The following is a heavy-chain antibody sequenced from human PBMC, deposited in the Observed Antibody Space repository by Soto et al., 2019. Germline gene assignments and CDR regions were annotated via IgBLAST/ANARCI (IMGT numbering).Heavy chain of an antibody. CDR3: ARVTAAAGIDY. J-gene: IGHJ4*02. D-gene: IGHD6-13*01. CDR1: GGSISSYY. CDR2: IYYSGST. Sequence: SETLSLTRTVSGGSISSYYWSWIRQPPGKGLEWIGYIYYSGSTNYNPSLKSRVTISVDTSKNQFSLKLSSVTAADTAVYYCARVTAAAGIDYWGQGTLVTVSS. V-gene: IGHV4-59*01.